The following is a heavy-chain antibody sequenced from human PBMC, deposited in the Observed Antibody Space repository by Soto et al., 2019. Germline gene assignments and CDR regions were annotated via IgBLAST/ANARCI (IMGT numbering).Heavy chain of an antibody. CDR2: IYPGDSDT. V-gene: IGHV5-51*01. CDR1: GYTFTNYW. CDR3: AASIFYYGMDV. J-gene: IGHJ6*02. Sequence: PGESLKISCNGSGYTFTNYWIGWVRQMPEKGLEWMGIIYPGDSDTKYNPSFQGQVTISADKSITTTYLRWTSLKASDTAIYYCAASIFYYGMDVWGQGTTVTVSS.